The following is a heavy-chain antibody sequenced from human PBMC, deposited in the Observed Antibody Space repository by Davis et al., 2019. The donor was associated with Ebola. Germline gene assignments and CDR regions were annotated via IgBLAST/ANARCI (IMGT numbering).Heavy chain of an antibody. J-gene: IGHJ6*02. CDR2: IYYSGST. V-gene: IGHV4-30-4*01. Sequence: SETLSLTCTVSGGSISSGDYYWSWIRQPPGKGLEWIGYIYYSGSTYYNPSLKSRVTISVDTSKNQFSLKLSSVTAADTAVYYCARDESCSSTSCFYYYYYGMDVWGQGTTVTVSS. CDR3: ARDESCSSTSCFYYYYYGMDV. CDR1: GGSISSGDYY. D-gene: IGHD2-2*01.